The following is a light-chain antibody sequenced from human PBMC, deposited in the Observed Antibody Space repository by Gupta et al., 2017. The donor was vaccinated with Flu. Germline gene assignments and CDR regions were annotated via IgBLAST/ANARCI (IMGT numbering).Light chain of an antibody. CDR3: DLDMPIGISL. Sequence: QSAVTQAPSFSVSLGGTVTLTCGLTSGSVSTDYHTSWYQQTPGQSPRTLIYDNNRRSSGVPGRFSGSILGHKAALTITGAQEDEESYYFCDLDMPIGISLFGGGTKLTVL. V-gene: IGLV8-61*01. CDR2: DNN. CDR1: SGSVSTDYH. J-gene: IGLJ3*02.